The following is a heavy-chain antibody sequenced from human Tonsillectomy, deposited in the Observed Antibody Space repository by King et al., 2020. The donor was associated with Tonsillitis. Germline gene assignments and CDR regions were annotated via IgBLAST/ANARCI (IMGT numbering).Heavy chain of an antibody. CDR2: ISYDGSNK. V-gene: IGHV3-33*05. CDR1: GFTFSSYG. D-gene: IGHD5-18*01. J-gene: IGHJ4*02. CDR3: ASLGSYGYSGYFDY. Sequence: VQLVESGGGVVQPGRSLRLSCAASGFTFSSYGMHWVRQAPGKGLEWVAVISYDGSNKYYADSVKGRFTISRDNSKNTLYLQMNSLRAEDTAVYYCASLGSYGYSGYFDYWGQGTLVTVSS.